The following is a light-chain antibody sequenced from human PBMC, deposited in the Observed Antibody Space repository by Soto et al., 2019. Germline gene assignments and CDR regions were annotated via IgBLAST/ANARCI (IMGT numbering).Light chain of an antibody. Sequence: EIVLTQSPATLSLSPGERANLSCRASQSVSSYLAWYQQQPGQAPRLLIYDASTRATGIPARFSGSGSGTDFTLTISSREHEDFAVYYCQQRSNWPPWTFGQGTKVEIK. J-gene: IGKJ1*01. CDR1: QSVSSY. CDR2: DAS. CDR3: QQRSNWPPWT. V-gene: IGKV3-11*01.